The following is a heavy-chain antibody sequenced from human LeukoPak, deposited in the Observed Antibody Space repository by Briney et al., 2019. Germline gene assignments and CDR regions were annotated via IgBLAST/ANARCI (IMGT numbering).Heavy chain of an antibody. CDR3: ARDGTYTDYDPDFDI. CDR2: IKQDGSEK. Sequence: GGSLRLSCAASGFTFSRFWMSWVRQAPGKGLEGVANIKQDGSEKYYVDYVKGRFTISRDNAKNSLYLQMNSLRAKDTAVFYCARDGTYTDYDPDFDIWGQGALVTVSS. CDR1: GFTFSRFW. J-gene: IGHJ4*02. V-gene: IGHV3-7*04. D-gene: IGHD5-12*01.